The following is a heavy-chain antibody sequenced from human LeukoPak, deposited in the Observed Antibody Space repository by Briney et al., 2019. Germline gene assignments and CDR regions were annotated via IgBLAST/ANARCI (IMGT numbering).Heavy chain of an antibody. J-gene: IGHJ4*02. Sequence: ASVKVSCKASGYTFTSYDIKWVRQATGQGLEWMGWMNPNSGNTGYAQKFQGRVTMTRNTPISTAYMELSSLRSEDTAVYYCARAGGYCGRISCPYYFDYWGQGSLVAVSS. D-gene: IGHD2-15*01. CDR3: ARAGGYCGRISCPYYFDY. V-gene: IGHV1-8*01. CDR1: GYTFTSYD. CDR2: MNPNSGNT.